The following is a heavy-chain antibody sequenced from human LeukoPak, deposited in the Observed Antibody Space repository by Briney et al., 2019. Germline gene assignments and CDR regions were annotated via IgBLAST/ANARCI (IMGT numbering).Heavy chain of an antibody. J-gene: IGHJ2*01. Sequence: PSETLSLTCTVSGGSISNKYWSWIRQPPGKGLEFIGYIHYYGSTNYNPSLNSRVTMSVDTSKNQFSLRLSSVTAADTAVYFCARGGWSLDLWGRGTLVTVSS. CDR1: GGSISNKY. CDR3: ARGGWSLDL. CDR2: IHYYGST. V-gene: IGHV4-59*01.